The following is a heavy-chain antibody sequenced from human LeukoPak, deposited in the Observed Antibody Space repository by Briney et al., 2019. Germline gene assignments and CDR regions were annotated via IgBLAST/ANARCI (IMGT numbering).Heavy chain of an antibody. CDR3: ASSPYYDSSGFYDY. D-gene: IGHD3-22*01. J-gene: IGHJ4*02. V-gene: IGHV3-48*01. CDR2: ISSSSSTI. Sequence: GGSLRLSCAASGFTFSSYSMNWVRQAPGKGLEWVSYISSSSSTIYYADSVKGRFTISRDNAKNTLYLQVNSLRAEDTAVYYCASSPYYDSSGFYDYWGQGTLVTVSS. CDR1: GFTFSSYS.